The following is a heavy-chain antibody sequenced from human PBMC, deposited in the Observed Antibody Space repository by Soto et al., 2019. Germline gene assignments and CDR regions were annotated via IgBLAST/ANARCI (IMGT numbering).Heavy chain of an antibody. J-gene: IGHJ6*02. D-gene: IGHD1-26*01. CDR3: VPQGGSYYYYYGMDV. CDR1: GFTFSSYE. CDR2: ISSSGSTI. V-gene: IGHV3-48*03. Sequence: SGGSLRLSCAASGFTFSSYEMNWVRQAPGKGLEWVSYISSSGSTIYYADSVKGRFTISRDNAKNSLYLQMNSLRAEDTAVYYCVPQGGSYYYYYGMDVWGQGTTVTVS.